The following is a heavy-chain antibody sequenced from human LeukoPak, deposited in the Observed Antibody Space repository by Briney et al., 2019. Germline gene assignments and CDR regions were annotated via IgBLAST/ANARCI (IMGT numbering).Heavy chain of an antibody. V-gene: IGHV1-24*01. CDR1: GYTRTELS. J-gene: IGHJ5*02. CDR3: ATACGGSCYYNWFDP. D-gene: IGHD2-15*01. Sequence: GASVKVSCKVSGYTRTELSMHWVRQAPGKGLEWMGGFDPEDGETIYAQKFQGRVTMTEDTSTDTAYMELSSLRSEDTAVYYCATACGGSCYYNWFDPWGQGTLVTVSS. CDR2: FDPEDGET.